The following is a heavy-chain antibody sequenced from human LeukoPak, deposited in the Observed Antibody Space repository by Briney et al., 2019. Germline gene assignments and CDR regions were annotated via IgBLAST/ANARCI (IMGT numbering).Heavy chain of an antibody. J-gene: IGHJ4*02. Sequence: GGSLRLSCRLSGLTLSNYELNWVRQAPGKGLEWVSYMSRSADRIDYADSVKGRFTMSRDNARNSLYLQMNSLRVEDTAVYYCATRVPYTGYKNWGQGTLVTVPS. CDR2: MSRSADRI. CDR3: ATRVPYTGYKN. D-gene: IGHD5-24*01. V-gene: IGHV3-48*03. CDR1: GLTLSNYE.